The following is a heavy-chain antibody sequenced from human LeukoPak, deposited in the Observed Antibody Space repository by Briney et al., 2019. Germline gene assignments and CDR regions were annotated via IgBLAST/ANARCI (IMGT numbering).Heavy chain of an antibody. Sequence: PSETLSLTCTVSGGSISSSSYYWGWIRQPPGKGLEWIGSIYYSGSTYYNPSLKSRVTISVDTSKNQFSLKLSSVTAADTAVYYCARQPAVVAALNWFDPWGQGTLVTVSS. CDR1: GGSISSSSYY. CDR2: IYYSGST. D-gene: IGHD2-15*01. V-gene: IGHV4-39*01. CDR3: ARQPAVVAALNWFDP. J-gene: IGHJ5*02.